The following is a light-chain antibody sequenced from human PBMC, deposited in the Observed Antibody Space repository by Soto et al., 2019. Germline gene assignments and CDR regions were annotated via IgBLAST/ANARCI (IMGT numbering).Light chain of an antibody. V-gene: IGKV4-1*01. Sequence: EIVLTQSPGTLSLSPGERATLSCRASQSVSSSYFAWYQQRPGQPPKLLIYWASTRESGVPDRFSGSGSGTDFTLTITSLQAEDGAVYYCQQYESTPPTFGQGTKLEI. CDR2: WAS. CDR1: QSVSSSY. CDR3: QQYESTPPT. J-gene: IGKJ2*01.